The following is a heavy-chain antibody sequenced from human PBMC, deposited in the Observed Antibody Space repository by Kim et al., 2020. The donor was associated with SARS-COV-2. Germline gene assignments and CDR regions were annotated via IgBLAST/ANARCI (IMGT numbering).Heavy chain of an antibody. D-gene: IGHD6-19*01. CDR3: AGCGYSSGWSKNYWFDP. Sequence: LKSRVTISVDTSKNQFSRKLSSVTAADTAVYYCAGCGYSSGWSKNYWFDPWGQGTLVTVSS. J-gene: IGHJ5*02. V-gene: IGHV4-39*01.